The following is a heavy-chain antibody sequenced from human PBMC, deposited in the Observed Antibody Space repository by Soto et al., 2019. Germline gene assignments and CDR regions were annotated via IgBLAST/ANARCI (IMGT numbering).Heavy chain of an antibody. V-gene: IGHV3-21*01. J-gene: IGHJ6*02. Sequence: LRLSCAASGFTFSSYSMNWVRQAPGKGLGWVSSISSSSSYIYYADSVKGRFTISRDNAKNSLYLQMNSLRAEDTAVYYCARDGVVVAATRFYYYYGMDVWGQGTTVTVSS. CDR2: ISSSSSYI. D-gene: IGHD2-15*01. CDR1: GFTFSSYS. CDR3: ARDGVVVAATRFYYYYGMDV.